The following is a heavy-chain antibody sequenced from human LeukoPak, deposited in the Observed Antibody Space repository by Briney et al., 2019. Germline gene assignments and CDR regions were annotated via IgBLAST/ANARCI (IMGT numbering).Heavy chain of an antibody. D-gene: IGHD3-22*01. CDR3: ARYGYYYDSSGYYYGETSCYFDY. V-gene: IGHV1-69*13. Sequence: ASVKVSCKASGGTFSSYAISWVRQAPGQGLEWMGGIIPIFGTANYAQKFQGRVTITADESTSTAYMELSSLRSEDTAVYYCARYGYYYDSSGYYYGETSCYFDYWGQGTLVTVSS. CDR1: GGTFSSYA. J-gene: IGHJ4*02. CDR2: IIPIFGTA.